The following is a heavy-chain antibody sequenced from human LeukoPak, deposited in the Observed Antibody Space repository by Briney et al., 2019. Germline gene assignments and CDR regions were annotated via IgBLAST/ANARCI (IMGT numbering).Heavy chain of an antibody. Sequence: PSGTLSLTCAVSGGSITTTNWWSWVGQPPGKGLEWIEEVHLSGATSYNPPLESRVSMTIDNSKNHLSLEVTSVTAADTAIYYCTRESGAFSPFGFWGQGTLLTVSS. CDR2: VHLSGAT. V-gene: IGHV4-4*02. CDR3: TRESGAFSPFGF. D-gene: IGHD1-26*01. J-gene: IGHJ4*02. CDR1: GGSITTTNW.